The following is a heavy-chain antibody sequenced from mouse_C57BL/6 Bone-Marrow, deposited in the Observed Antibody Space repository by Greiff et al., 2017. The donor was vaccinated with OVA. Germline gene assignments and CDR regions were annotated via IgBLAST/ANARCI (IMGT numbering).Heavy chain of an antibody. V-gene: IGHV1-64*01. CDR1: GYTFTSYW. CDR3: ARMRSKGDYFGY. CDR2: IHPNSGST. D-gene: IGHD2-5*01. J-gene: IGHJ2*01. Sequence: QVQLQQSGAELVKPGASVKLSCKASGYTFTSYWMHWVKQRPGQGLEWIGMIHPNSGSTNYNEKFKSKATLTVDKSSSTAYMQLSSLTSEDSAVYYCARMRSKGDYFGYWGQGTTLTVSS.